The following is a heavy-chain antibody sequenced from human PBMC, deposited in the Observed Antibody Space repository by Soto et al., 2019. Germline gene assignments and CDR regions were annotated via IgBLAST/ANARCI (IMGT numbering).Heavy chain of an antibody. D-gene: IGHD2-15*01. J-gene: IGHJ3*02. CDR3: ATTCGGGSCYPGWMVTAFDI. Sequence: QVQLQESGPGLVKPSQTLSLTCTVSGGSISSGGYYWSWIRQHPGKGLEWIGYIYYSGSTYYNPSLKSRVTISVDTSKNQFSLKLSSVTAADTAVYYCATTCGGGSCYPGWMVTAFDIWGQGTMVTVSS. V-gene: IGHV4-31*03. CDR1: GGSISSGGYY. CDR2: IYYSGST.